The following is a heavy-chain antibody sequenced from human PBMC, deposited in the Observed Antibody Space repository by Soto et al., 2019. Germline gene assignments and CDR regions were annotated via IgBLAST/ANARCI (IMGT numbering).Heavy chain of an antibody. V-gene: IGHV4-61*01. D-gene: IGHD3-22*01. Sequence: PSETLSLTCTVSGGSVSSGSYYWSWIRQPPGKGLEWIGYIYYSGSTNYNPSLKSRVTISVDTSKNQFSLKLSSVTAADTAVYYCARDYRGGKAYYYDISCYILVPDAFDIWAQGTMVTVSS. J-gene: IGHJ3*02. CDR2: IYYSGST. CDR1: GGSVSSGSYY. CDR3: ARDYRGGKAYYYDISCYILVPDAFDI.